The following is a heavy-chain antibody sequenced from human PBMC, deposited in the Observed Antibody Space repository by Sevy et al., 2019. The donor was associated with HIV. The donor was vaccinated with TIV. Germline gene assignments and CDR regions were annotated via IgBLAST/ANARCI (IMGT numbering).Heavy chain of an antibody. V-gene: IGHV1-18*01. Sequence: ASVKVSCKASGYTFTSYGISWVRQAPGQGLEWMGWISAYNGNTNYAQKLQGRVTMTTDTSTSTAYMELRSLRSDDTAMYYCARDRPRYCSGASCYQNDGDDRSPFDYWGQGTLVTVSS. CDR2: ISAYNGNT. CDR1: GYTFTSYG. J-gene: IGHJ4*02. CDR3: ARDRPRYCSGASCYQNDGDDRSPFDY. D-gene: IGHD2-15*01.